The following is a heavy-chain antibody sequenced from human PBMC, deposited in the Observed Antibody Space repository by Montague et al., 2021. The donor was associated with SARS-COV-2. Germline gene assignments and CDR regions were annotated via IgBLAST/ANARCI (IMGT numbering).Heavy chain of an antibody. D-gene: IGHD3-22*01. V-gene: IGHV4-31*03. CDR1: GGSISSGGYY. CDR2: IYYSGST. Sequence: TLSLTCTVSGGSISSGGYYWSWIRQRPGKGLEWIGYIYYSGSTYYNPSLKSRVTISVDTSKNQFSLKLSSVTAADTAVYYCARGQGITMIVVVIGAFDIWGQGTMVTVSS. CDR3: ARGQGITMIVVVIGAFDI. J-gene: IGHJ3*02.